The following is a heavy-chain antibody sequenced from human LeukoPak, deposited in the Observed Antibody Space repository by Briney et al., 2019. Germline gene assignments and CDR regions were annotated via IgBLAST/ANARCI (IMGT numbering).Heavy chain of an antibody. CDR3: ARSPSAYDFLNY. V-gene: IGHV4-59*01. Sequence: SETLSLTCTVSGGSISTYYWSWIRQPPGKGLEWIGYIYYSGSTSYNPSLRSRVTISVDTSKNQFSLKLTSVTAADTAVYYCARSPSAYDFLNYWGQGTLVTVSS. J-gene: IGHJ4*02. CDR2: IYYSGST. CDR1: GGSISTYY. D-gene: IGHD5-12*01.